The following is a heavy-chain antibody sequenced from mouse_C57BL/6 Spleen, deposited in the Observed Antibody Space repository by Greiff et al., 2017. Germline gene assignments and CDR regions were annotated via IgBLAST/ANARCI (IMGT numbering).Heavy chain of an antibody. CDR1: GYTFTSYW. V-gene: IGHV1-59*01. CDR2: IDPSDSYT. Sequence: QVQLQQPGAELVRPGTSVKLSCKASGYTFTSYWMHWVKQRPGQGLEWIGVIDPSDSYTNYNQKLKGKATLTVDTSSSTAYMQLSSLTSEDSAVYYCARGEGYDAMDYWGQGTSVTVSS. CDR3: ARGEGYDAMDY. J-gene: IGHJ4*01.